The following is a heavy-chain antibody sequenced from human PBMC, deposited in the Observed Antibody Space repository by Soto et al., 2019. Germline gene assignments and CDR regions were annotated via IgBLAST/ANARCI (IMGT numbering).Heavy chain of an antibody. CDR3: ARGTYYYDSSGYYRLDY. Sequence: QVQLVQSGAEVKKPGSSVNVSCKASGGTFSSYAISWVRQAPGQGLEWMGGIIPIFGTANYAQKFQGRVTITADESTSTAYKELGSLRSEDTAVYYCARGTYYYDSSGYYRLDYWGQGNLVTVNS. V-gene: IGHV1-69*01. CDR1: GGTFSSYA. J-gene: IGHJ4*02. D-gene: IGHD3-22*01. CDR2: IIPIFGTA.